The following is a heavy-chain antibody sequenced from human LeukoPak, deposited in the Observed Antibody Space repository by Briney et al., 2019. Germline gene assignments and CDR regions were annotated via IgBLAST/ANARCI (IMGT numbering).Heavy chain of an antibody. D-gene: IGHD1-14*01. J-gene: IGHJ5*02. CDR2: IVYTGTT. Sequence: PSETLSLTCTVSGGSINRYYWNWIRQPPGKGLEWIGYIVYTGTTHYNPSLRSRVSMSIDTSTNHFSLSLTSVTAADTAVYYCARVDLEPTKRWFGPWGQGALVTVSS. CDR3: ARVDLEPTKRWFGP. CDR1: GGSINRYY. V-gene: IGHV4-59*01.